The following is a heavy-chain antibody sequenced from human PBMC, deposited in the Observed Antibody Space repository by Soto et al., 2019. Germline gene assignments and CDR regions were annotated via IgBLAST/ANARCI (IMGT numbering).Heavy chain of an antibody. V-gene: IGHV3-23*01. D-gene: IGHD2-8*01. CDR1: GFTFSSYA. J-gene: IGHJ6*02. CDR3: ASYCTNGVCYEYYYYGMDV. Sequence: GGSLRLSCAASGFTFSSYAMSWVRQAPGKGLEWVSAISGSGGSTYYADSVKGRFTISRDNSKNTLYLQMDSLRAEDTAVYYCASYCTNGVCYEYYYYGMDVWGQGTTVTVSS. CDR2: ISGSGGST.